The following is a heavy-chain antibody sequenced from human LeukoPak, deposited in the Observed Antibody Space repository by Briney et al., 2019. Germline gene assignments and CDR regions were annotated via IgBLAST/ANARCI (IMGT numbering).Heavy chain of an antibody. CDR2: INHSGST. CDR1: GGSFSGYY. Sequence: SETLSLTCAVYGGSFSGYYWSWICQPPGKGLEWIGEINHSGSTNYNPSLKSRVTISVDTSKNQFSLKLSSVTAADTAVYYCARGLRGHSSSSTLIDYWGQGTLVTVSS. J-gene: IGHJ4*02. D-gene: IGHD6-6*01. CDR3: ARGLRGHSSSSTLIDY. V-gene: IGHV4-34*01.